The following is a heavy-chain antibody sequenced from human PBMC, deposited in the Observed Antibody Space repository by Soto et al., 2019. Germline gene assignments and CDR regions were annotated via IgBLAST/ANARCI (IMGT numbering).Heavy chain of an antibody. CDR1: GFTVSSNY. J-gene: IGHJ4*02. CDR3: ARDRIAVAGTDDY. V-gene: IGHV3-66*01. Sequence: PGGSLRLSCAASGFTVSSNYMSWVRQAPGKGLEWVSVIYSGGSTYYADSVKGRFTISRDNSKNTLYLQMNSLRAEDTAVYYCARDRIAVAGTDDYWGQGTLVTVSS. D-gene: IGHD6-19*01. CDR2: IYSGGST.